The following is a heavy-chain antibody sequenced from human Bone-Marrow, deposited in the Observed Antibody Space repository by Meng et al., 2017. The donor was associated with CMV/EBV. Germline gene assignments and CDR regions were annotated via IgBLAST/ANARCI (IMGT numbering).Heavy chain of an antibody. V-gene: IGHV3-21*01. CDR2: ISSSSSYI. CDR1: GFTFSSYS. J-gene: IGHJ6*02. D-gene: IGHD3-10*01. CDR3: ARDLLMDV. Sequence: GESLKISCAASGFTFSSYSMNWVRQAPGKGLEWVSSISSSSSYIYYADSVKGRFTISRDNAKNSLYLQMNSLRAEDTAVYYCARDLLMDVWGQGPTVTVSS.